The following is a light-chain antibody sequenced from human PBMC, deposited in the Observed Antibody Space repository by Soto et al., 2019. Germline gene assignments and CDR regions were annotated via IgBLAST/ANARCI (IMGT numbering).Light chain of an antibody. J-gene: IGLJ1*01. Sequence: QSVLTQPASVSVSPGQSITISCTGTSSDVGGYNYVSWYQQHPGKAPKLMIYEVSNRPSGVSDRFSGSKSGNTASLTISGLQAEDEADYYCGSYTSSRIYVFGDGTKVT. CDR1: SSDVGGYNY. V-gene: IGLV2-14*01. CDR3: GSYTSSRIYV. CDR2: EVS.